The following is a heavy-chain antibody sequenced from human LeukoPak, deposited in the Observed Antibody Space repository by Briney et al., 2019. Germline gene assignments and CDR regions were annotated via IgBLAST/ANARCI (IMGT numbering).Heavy chain of an antibody. Sequence: GGSLRLSCAASGFTFSNYGMHWVRQAPGKGLEWVAVISYDGSNKYYADSVKGRFTISRDNSKNTLYLQMNSLRAEDTAVYYCAKEPVTTQGRYFDYWGQGTLVTVSS. D-gene: IGHD4-17*01. CDR1: GFTFSNYG. V-gene: IGHV3-30*18. CDR3: AKEPVTTQGRYFDY. CDR2: ISYDGSNK. J-gene: IGHJ4*02.